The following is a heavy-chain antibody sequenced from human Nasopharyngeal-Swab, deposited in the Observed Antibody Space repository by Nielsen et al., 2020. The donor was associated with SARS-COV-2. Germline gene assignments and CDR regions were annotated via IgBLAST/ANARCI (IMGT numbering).Heavy chain of an antibody. Sequence: GGSLRLSCTASGFTFGDYAMSWVRQAPGKGPEWVGFIRSKAYGGTTEYAASVKGRFTISRDDSKSIAYLQMNSLKTEDTAVYYCTRNDFWSGYYFDYWGQGTLDTVSS. CDR3: TRNDFWSGYYFDY. D-gene: IGHD3-3*01. J-gene: IGHJ4*02. CDR2: IRSKAYGGTT. CDR1: GFTFGDYA. V-gene: IGHV3-49*04.